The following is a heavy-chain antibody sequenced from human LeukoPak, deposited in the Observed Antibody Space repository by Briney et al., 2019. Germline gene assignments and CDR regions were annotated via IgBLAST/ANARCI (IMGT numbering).Heavy chain of an antibody. D-gene: IGHD3-3*02. V-gene: IGHV3-30*18. CDR1: GFTFSSYG. CDR2: ISYDGTNK. CDR3: AKEAFDRDWFDP. Sequence: GGSLRLSCAASGFTFSSYGMHWVRQAPGKGLEWVAVISYDGTNKYYADSVEGRFTISRDNSKNSLYLHMNSLRAEDTAVYYCAKEAFDRDWFDPWGQGTLVTVSS. J-gene: IGHJ5*02.